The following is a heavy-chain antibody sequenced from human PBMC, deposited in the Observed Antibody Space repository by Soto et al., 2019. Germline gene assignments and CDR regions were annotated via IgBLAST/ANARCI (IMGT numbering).Heavy chain of an antibody. D-gene: IGHD6-19*01. V-gene: IGHV4-34*01. CDR1: GGSFSGYY. CDR3: ARAKWLANYYYYGMDV. J-gene: IGHJ6*02. CDR2: INHSGST. Sequence: SETLSLTCAVYGGSFSGYYWSWIRQPPGKGLEWIGEINHSGSTNYNPSLKSRVTISVDTSKNQFSLKLSSVTAADTAVYYCARAKWLANYYYYGMDVWGQGTTVTVSS.